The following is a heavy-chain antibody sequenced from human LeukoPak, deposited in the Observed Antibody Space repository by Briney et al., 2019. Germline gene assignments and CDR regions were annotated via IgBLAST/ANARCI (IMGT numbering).Heavy chain of an antibody. V-gene: IGHV3-9*03. Sequence: GRSLRLSCAASGFTFDDYAMHWVRQAPGKGLEWVSGISWNSGSIGYADSVKGRFTISRDNAKNSLYLQMNSLRAEDMALYYCAKDLYGYGGPFDYWGQGTLVTVSS. CDR3: AKDLYGYGGPFDY. CDR1: GFTFDDYA. J-gene: IGHJ4*02. CDR2: ISWNSGSI. D-gene: IGHD5-18*01.